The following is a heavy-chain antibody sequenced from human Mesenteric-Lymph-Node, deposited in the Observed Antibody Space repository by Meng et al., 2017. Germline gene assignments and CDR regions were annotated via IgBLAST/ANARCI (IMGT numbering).Heavy chain of an antibody. D-gene: IGHD2-21*01. V-gene: IGHV4-30-4*01. CDR2: IHHGGSA. J-gene: IGHJ4*02. CDR1: VGSMSSGNYY. Sequence: HVHLQVPVSGLVQPSHTLSLSCTVAVGSMSSGNYYWSWICQPQGTGLEWVGNIHHGGSAYYNPSLKSRVSISVDTSKNQFSLTLNSMTAADTAVYDCASFDHIPRRNYFDYWGQGTLVTVSS. CDR3: ASFDHIPRRNYFDY.